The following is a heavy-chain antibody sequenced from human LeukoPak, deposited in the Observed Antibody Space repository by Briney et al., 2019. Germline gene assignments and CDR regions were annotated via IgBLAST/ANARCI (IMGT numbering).Heavy chain of an antibody. V-gene: IGHV3-33*01. Sequence: GRSLRLSCAASGFTFSSYGMHWARQAPGKGLEWVAVIWYDGSNKYYADSVKGRFTISRDNSKNTLYLQMNSLRAEDTAVYYCARDGQSGTFDYWGQGTLVTVSS. J-gene: IGHJ4*02. CDR2: IWYDGSNK. CDR1: GFTFSSYG. D-gene: IGHD1-1*01. CDR3: ARDGQSGTFDY.